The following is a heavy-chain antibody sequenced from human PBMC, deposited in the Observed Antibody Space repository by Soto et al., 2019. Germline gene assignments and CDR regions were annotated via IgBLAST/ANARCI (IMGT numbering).Heavy chain of an antibody. CDR3: AASSSWLNTNYYYYGMDV. Sequence: QVQLVQSGAEVKKPGSSVKVSCKASGGTFSSYAISWVRQAPGQGLEWMGGIIPIFGTANYAQKFQGRVTITADESTSTAYMELSSLRSEDTAVYYCAASSSWLNTNYYYYGMDVWGQGTTVTVSS. J-gene: IGHJ6*02. CDR2: IIPIFGTA. D-gene: IGHD6-13*01. V-gene: IGHV1-69*12. CDR1: GGTFSSYA.